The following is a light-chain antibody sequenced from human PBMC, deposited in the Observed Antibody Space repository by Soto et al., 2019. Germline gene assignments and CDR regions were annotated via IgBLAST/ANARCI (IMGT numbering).Light chain of an antibody. Sequence: GMAQSRASVSVSVGAVATLSCRASQSLRSSLAWYQQKPGQAPRLLIYGESTRATGIPARFSGSGSGTEFTLSLRSLQSDDFAVYFCQQYNIWPQTFGQGTQVDI. J-gene: IGKJ1*01. CDR1: QSLRSS. V-gene: IGKV3-15*01. CDR2: GES. CDR3: QQYNIWPQT.